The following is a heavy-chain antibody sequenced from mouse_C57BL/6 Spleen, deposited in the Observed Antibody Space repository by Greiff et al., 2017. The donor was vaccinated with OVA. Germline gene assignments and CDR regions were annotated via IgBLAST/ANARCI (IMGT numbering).Heavy chain of an antibody. D-gene: IGHD3-2*02. Sequence: EVNVVESGEGLVKPGGSLKLSCAASGFTFSSYAMSWVRQTPEKRLEWVAYISSGGDYIYYADTVKGRFTISRDNARNTLYLQMSSLKSEDTAMYYCTRDRGSSGYDWFAYWGQGTLVTVSA. J-gene: IGHJ3*01. CDR2: ISSGGDYI. CDR3: TRDRGSSGYDWFAY. CDR1: GFTFSSYA. V-gene: IGHV5-9-1*02.